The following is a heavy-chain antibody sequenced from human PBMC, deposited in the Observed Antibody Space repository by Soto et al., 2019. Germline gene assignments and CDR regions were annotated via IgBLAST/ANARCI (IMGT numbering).Heavy chain of an antibody. J-gene: IGHJ6*02. D-gene: IGHD3-3*01. CDR1: GYTFTSYG. V-gene: IGHV1-18*01. Sequence: ASVKVSCKASGYTFTSYGISWLRQAPGQGLEWMGWISAYNGNTNYAQKLQGRVTMTTDTSTSTAYMELRSLRSDDTAVYYCARTYDFWSGYYPSPSYYYYYGMDVWGQGTTVTVSS. CDR3: ARTYDFWSGYYPSPSYYYYYGMDV. CDR2: ISAYNGNT.